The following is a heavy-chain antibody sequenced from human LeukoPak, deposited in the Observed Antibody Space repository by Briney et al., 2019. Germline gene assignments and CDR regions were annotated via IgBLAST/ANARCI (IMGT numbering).Heavy chain of an antibody. CDR3: ARGGGGAKAPYFDY. CDR1: GESFSGNF. CDR2: IDNNGIT. D-gene: IGHD1-26*01. V-gene: IGHV4-34*01. J-gene: IGHJ4*02. Sequence: SETLSLTCAVSGESFSGNFWTWIRQSPGKGLEWIGEIDNNGITNYNPSLKSRVTMSVDTTRKRFSLRLTSESAADTGVYYCARGGGGAKAPYFDYWGQGSLVTVSS.